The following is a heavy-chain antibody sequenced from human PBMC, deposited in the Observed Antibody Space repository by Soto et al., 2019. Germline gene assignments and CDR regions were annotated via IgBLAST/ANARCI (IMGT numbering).Heavy chain of an antibody. D-gene: IGHD3-3*01. J-gene: IGHJ5*02. CDR1: GFTVSSNY. V-gene: IGHV3-66*01. CDR2: IYSGGST. Sequence: GGSLRLSCAASGFTVSSNYMSWVRQAPGKGLEWVSVIYSGGSTYYADSVKGRFTISRDNSKNTLYLQMNSLRAEDTAVYYCARGAITIFGVVPTSWFDPWGQGTLVTVSS. CDR3: ARGAITIFGVVPTSWFDP.